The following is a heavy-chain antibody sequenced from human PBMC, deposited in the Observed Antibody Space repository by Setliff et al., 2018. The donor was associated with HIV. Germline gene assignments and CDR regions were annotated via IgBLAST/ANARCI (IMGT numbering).Heavy chain of an antibody. Sequence: GSLRLSCAASGFTFSSYWMSWVRQAPGKGLEYVANMNQDGSEINYVDSVKGRFTISRDNAKNSLYLQMNSLRAEDTAVYYCSKGHYTTAGWGQGTLVTVSS. CDR3: SKGHYTTAG. CDR2: MNQDGSEI. J-gene: IGHJ4*02. D-gene: IGHD1-26*01. CDR1: GFTFSSYW. V-gene: IGHV3-7*01.